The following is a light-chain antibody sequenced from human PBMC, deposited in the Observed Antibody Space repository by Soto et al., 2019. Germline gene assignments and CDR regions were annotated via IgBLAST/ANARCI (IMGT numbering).Light chain of an antibody. CDR1: QSISSSY. V-gene: IGKV3-20*01. J-gene: IGKJ1*01. CDR2: GAS. CDR3: QQYDSYSAT. Sequence: EVVLKHSPGTLSLSPRERATLSCTASQSISSSYLAWYQQKPGQAPRLVMYGASSRATGIPDRFSGSGSGTEFTLTISSLQPDDFATYYCQQYDSYSATFGQGTKVDI.